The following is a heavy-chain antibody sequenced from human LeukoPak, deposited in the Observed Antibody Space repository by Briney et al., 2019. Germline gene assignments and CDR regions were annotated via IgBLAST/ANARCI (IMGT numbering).Heavy chain of an antibody. J-gene: IGHJ6*03. V-gene: IGHV4-34*01. CDR3: ARHWSYYYYMDV. Sequence: SETLSLTCAVYGGSFSGYYWSWIRQPPGKGLEWIGEINHSGSTNYNPSLKSRVTISVDTSKNQFSLQLSSVTAADTAVYYCARHWSYYYYMDVWGKGTTVTISS. CDR2: INHSGST. CDR1: GGSFSGYY.